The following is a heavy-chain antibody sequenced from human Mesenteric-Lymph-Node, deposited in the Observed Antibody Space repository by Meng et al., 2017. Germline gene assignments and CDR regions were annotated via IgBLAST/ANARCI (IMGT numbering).Heavy chain of an antibody. Sequence: VQVGAGVKKPGASGKVSCKASGYTFTGYYMHWVRQAPGQGLEWMGWINPNSGGTNYAQKFQGRVTMTRDTSISTAYMELSSLRSDDTAVYYCARDEVGITSGDYWGQGTLVTVSS. CDR3: ARDEVGITSGDY. CDR1: GYTFTGYY. V-gene: IGHV1-2*02. J-gene: IGHJ4*02. D-gene: IGHD1-26*01. CDR2: INPNSGGT.